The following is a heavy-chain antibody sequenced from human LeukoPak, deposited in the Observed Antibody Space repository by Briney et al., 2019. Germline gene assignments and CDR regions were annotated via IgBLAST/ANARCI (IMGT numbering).Heavy chain of an antibody. V-gene: IGHV3-9*01. CDR2: ISWNSGSI. Sequence: GGSLRLSCAASGFTFDDYAMHWVRQPPGKGLEWVSGISWNSGSITYADSVKGRFTISRDNAKRSLYLQMNSLRPEDTAFYYCAKDWAYSSSYYIFDYWGRGTLVTVSS. J-gene: IGHJ4*02. CDR1: GFTFDDYA. D-gene: IGHD1-26*01. CDR3: AKDWAYSSSYYIFDY.